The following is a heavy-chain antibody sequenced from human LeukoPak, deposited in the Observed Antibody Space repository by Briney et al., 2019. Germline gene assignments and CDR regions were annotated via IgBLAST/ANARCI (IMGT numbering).Heavy chain of an antibody. D-gene: IGHD5-12*01. Sequence: PSETLSLTCTVSGGSISSSSYYWDWIRQPPGKGLEWIGSIYYSGSTYYNPSLKSRVIISEDTSKNQFSLKLSSVTAADTAVYYCARRQYSGYDSGFDYWGQGTLVTVSS. V-gene: IGHV4-39*01. J-gene: IGHJ4*02. CDR2: IYYSGST. CDR3: ARRQYSGYDSGFDY. CDR1: GGSISSSSYY.